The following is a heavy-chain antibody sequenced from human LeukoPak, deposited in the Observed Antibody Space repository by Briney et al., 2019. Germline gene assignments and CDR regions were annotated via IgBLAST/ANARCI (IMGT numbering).Heavy chain of an antibody. J-gene: IGHJ4*02. CDR2: ISRDGGRT. CDR1: GFTFSSYS. CDR3: AKSPGTYRYGYHFHY. Sequence: GGSLRLSCAASGFTFSSYSMNWVRQGPGKDLEWVSLISRDGGRTYYADSVKGRFTISRDNSKNSLYLQMNSLRIEDTALYYCAKSPGTYRYGYHFHYWGQGTLVTVSS. V-gene: IGHV3-43*01. D-gene: IGHD5-18*01.